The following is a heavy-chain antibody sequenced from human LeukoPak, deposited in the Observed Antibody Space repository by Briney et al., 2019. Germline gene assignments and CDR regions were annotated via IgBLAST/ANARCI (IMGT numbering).Heavy chain of an antibody. D-gene: IGHD6-13*01. Sequence: GSLRLSCAVSGFSFSPHTMSWVRQAPGKGLEWVSGISVSGGSSYYADSVKGRFTISRDDSKNTLDLQMSSLRVEDTAVYYCAKGGSSWYGDYSDYWGQGTLVTVSS. CDR3: AKGGSSWYGDYSDY. CDR2: ISVSGGSS. V-gene: IGHV3-23*01. CDR1: GFSFSPHT. J-gene: IGHJ4*02.